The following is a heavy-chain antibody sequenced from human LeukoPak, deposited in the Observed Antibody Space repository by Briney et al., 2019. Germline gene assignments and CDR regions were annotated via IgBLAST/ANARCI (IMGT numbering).Heavy chain of an antibody. CDR1: GYTFTSYG. CDR3: ARTPTPFYSSGY. CDR2: ISACNGNT. V-gene: IGHV1-18*01. Sequence: ASVKVSCKASGYTFTSYGISWVRQAPGQGLEWMGWISACNGNTNYAQKLQGRVTMTTDTSTSTAYMELRSLRSDDTAVYYCARTPTPFYSSGYWGQGTLVTVSS. J-gene: IGHJ4*02. D-gene: IGHD6-25*01.